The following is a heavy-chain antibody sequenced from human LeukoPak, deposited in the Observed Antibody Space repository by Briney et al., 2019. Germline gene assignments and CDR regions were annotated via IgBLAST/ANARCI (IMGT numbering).Heavy chain of an antibody. J-gene: IGHJ3*02. D-gene: IGHD3-16*01. CDR1: GFTFSSYA. Sequence: GGSLRLSCAASGFTFSSYAMHWVRQAPGKGLEWVAVISYDGSNKYYADSVKGRFTISRDNSKNTLYLQMNSLRAEDTAVYYCARGGSVHDAFDIWGQGTMVTVSS. CDR3: ARGGSVHDAFDI. CDR2: ISYDGSNK. V-gene: IGHV3-30-3*01.